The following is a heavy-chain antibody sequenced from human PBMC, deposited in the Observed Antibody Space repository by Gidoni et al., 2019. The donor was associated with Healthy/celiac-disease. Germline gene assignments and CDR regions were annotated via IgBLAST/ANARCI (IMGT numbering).Heavy chain of an antibody. V-gene: IGHV2-26*01. CDR1: GFSLSNARMG. Sequence: QVTLKESGPVLVKPTETLTLTCTVSGFSLSNARMGVSWIRQPPGKALEWLAHIFSNDEKSYSTSLKSRLTISKDTSKSQVVLTMTNMDPVDTATYYCARTRYDYVWGSYRIFDYWGQGTLVTVSS. J-gene: IGHJ4*02. CDR3: ARTRYDYVWGSYRIFDY. CDR2: IFSNDEK. D-gene: IGHD3-16*02.